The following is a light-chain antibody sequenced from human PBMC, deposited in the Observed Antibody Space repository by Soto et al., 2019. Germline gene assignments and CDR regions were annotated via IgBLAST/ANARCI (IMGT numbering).Light chain of an antibody. V-gene: IGKV2-28*01. CDR1: QSLLNSNGYNQ. CDR2: LAS. Sequence: DIVMTQSPLSLPVTPGEPASISCRSSQSLLNSNGYNQVDWFLQKPGQAPQLLIYLASHRASGVPDRFSGSGSGTDFTLKISRVEAEDVGVNYGMQALQTVWTFGQGTKVEIK. J-gene: IGKJ1*01. CDR3: MQALQTVWT.